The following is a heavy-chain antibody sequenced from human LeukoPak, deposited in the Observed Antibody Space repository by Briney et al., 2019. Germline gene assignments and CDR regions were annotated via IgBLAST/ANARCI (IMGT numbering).Heavy chain of an antibody. V-gene: IGHV3-30*18. J-gene: IGHJ4*02. D-gene: IGHD2-8*02. Sequence: PGGSLRLSCAASGFTFSSYGMHWVRQAPGKGLEWVAVISYDGSNKYYADSVKGRFTISRDNSKNTLYLQMNSLRAEDTAAYYCAKLPPAGSGRYVDYWGQGTLVTVSS. CDR3: AKLPPAGSGRYVDY. CDR1: GFTFSSYG. CDR2: ISYDGSNK.